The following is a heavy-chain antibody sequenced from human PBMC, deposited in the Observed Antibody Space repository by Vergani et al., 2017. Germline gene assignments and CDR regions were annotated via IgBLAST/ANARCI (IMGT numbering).Heavy chain of an antibody. J-gene: IGHJ4*02. V-gene: IGHV4-61*02. D-gene: IGHD3-10*01. CDR2: IYTSGST. CDR1: GGSISSGSYY. CDR3: ARGRGSGRGYFDY. Sequence: QVQLQESGPGLVKPSQTLSLTCTVSGGSISSGSYYWSWIRQPAGKGLEWIGRIYTSGSTNYNPSLKSRVTISVDTSKNQFSLKLSSVTAADTAVYYCARGRGSGRGYFDYWGQGTLVTVSS.